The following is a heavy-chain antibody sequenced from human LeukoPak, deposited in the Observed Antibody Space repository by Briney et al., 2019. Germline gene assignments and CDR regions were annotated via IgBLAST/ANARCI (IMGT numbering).Heavy chain of an antibody. CDR3: ANGLSVTTLYFLH. Sequence: GGSLRLSCAASGFTFSSYVMHWVRQAPGKGLEWVAFIRYNGNSKYYADSVKGRSTISRDNSQNALYLQVNSRRAGDSAGYFFANGLSVTTLYFLHWGQGTLVSVSS. J-gene: IGHJ1*01. V-gene: IGHV3-30*02. CDR1: GFTFSSYV. CDR2: IRYNGNSK. D-gene: IGHD4-17*01.